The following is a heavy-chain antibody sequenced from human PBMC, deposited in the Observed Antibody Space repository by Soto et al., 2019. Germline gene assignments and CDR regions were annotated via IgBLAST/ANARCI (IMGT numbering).Heavy chain of an antibody. CDR2: IYYSGTT. Sequence: SATLSLTCTVSGGSISSGDYYWSWIHQPPGKGLEWIGYIYYSGTTYYNPSLRSRVTISIDVSKNQFSLSLRSLTAADTAVYYCARSREFDYWSQGTLVTVSS. V-gene: IGHV4-30-4*01. J-gene: IGHJ4*02. CDR3: ARSREFDY. CDR1: GGSISSGDYY.